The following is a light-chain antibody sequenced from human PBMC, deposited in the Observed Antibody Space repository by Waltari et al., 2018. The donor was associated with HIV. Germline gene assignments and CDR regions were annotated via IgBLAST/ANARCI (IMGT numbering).Light chain of an antibody. CDR3: QQRDVWPPT. CDR1: HNVQNF. CDR2: DAS. J-gene: IGKJ4*01. V-gene: IGKV3-11*01. Sequence: VLTQSPATLSLSAGEGATLSCKASHNVQNFVAWYQLKAGQVPRLLVHDASKRATGVPGRFSGSGSGTDFTLTISGLESEDVAIYYCQQRDVWPPTFGGGTKVEIK.